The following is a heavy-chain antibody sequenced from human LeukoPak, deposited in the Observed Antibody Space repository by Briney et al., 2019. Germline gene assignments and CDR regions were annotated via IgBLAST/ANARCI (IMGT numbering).Heavy chain of an antibody. J-gene: IGHJ4*02. CDR1: GFTFSSYG. Sequence: GGSLRLSCAASGFTFSSYGMHWVRQAPGKGLEWVAVIWYDGSNKYYADSVRGRFTISRDNSKNTLYLQMNSLRAEDTAVYYCARAPYTYYGDYFDYWGQGTLVTVSS. CDR3: ARAPYTYYGDYFDY. CDR2: IWYDGSNK. V-gene: IGHV3-33*01. D-gene: IGHD4-17*01.